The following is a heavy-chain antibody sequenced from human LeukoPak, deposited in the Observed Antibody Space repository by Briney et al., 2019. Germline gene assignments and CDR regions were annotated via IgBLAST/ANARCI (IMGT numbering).Heavy chain of an antibody. J-gene: IGHJ4*02. D-gene: IGHD2-15*01. CDR2: IYYSGST. CDR1: GGSISSGGYY. CDR3: AREEGYCSGGSCYSGGFDY. Sequence: PSQTLSLTCTVSGGSISSGGYYRSWLRQHPGKGLEWIGYIYYSGSTYYNPSLKSRVTISVDTSKNQFSLKLSSVTAADTAVYYCAREEGYCSGGSCYSGGFDYWGQGTLVTVSS. V-gene: IGHV4-31*03.